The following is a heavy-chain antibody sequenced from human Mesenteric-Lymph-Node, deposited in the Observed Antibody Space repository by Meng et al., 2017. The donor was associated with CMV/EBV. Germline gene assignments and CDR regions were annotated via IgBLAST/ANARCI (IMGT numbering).Heavy chain of an antibody. CDR3: ARDNVNPEGFDP. J-gene: IGHJ5*02. Sequence: QVPLVQSRAEVGKPGASVMVSCKASGYTFTDFYIHWVRQAPGQGLEWMGRINPNSGVSNSAQNFQGRVTMTRDTSISTAYMELRRLTSDDTAVYYCARDNVNPEGFDPWGQGTLVTVSS. CDR1: GYTFTDFY. D-gene: IGHD2/OR15-2a*01. V-gene: IGHV1-2*06. CDR2: INPNSGVS.